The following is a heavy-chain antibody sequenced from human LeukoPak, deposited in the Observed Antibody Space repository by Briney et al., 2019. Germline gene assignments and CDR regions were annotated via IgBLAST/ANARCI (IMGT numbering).Heavy chain of an antibody. J-gene: IGHJ4*02. Sequence: PGGSLRLSCAASGFTFRSYGIHWVRQAPGKGLEWVALISYDGSDKFFADSVRGRFTISRDNSKNTLYLQMNSLRAEDTAVYYCVKDLATKYTLDYWGQGTLVTVSS. CDR1: GFTFRSYG. D-gene: IGHD6-6*01. CDR3: VKDLATKYTLDY. V-gene: IGHV3-30*18. CDR2: ISYDGSDK.